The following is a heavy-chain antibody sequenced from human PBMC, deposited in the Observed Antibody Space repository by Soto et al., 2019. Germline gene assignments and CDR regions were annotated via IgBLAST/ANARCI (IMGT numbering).Heavy chain of an antibody. CDR2: IKGRTDGGTT. Sequence: EVQLVESGGGLVKPGGSLRLSCAASGFAFTHAWMSWVRLPPGKGLEWVGLIKGRTDGGTTEFAAPVKGRFSMLRDDSKTMVLLQMNSLEIEDKGVNYCTTDSAVDPTSFDYWGPGTVVTVSS. CDR1: GFAFTHAW. V-gene: IGHV3-15*01. CDR3: TTDSAVDPTSFDY. D-gene: IGHD1-26*01. J-gene: IGHJ4*02.